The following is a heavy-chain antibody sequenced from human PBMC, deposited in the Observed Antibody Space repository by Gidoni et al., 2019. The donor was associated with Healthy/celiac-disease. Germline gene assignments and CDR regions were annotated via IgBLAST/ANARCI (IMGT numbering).Heavy chain of an antibody. CDR2: IYPGDSDT. D-gene: IGHD3-10*01. CDR1: GYSFTSYW. V-gene: IGHV5-51*03. CDR3: ARLERGGGITMVRGVIISEAYYYYGMDV. J-gene: IGHJ6*02. Sequence: EVQLAQSGAEVKKPGESLKISCKGSGYSFTSYWIGWVREMPGKGLEWMGIIYPGDSDTRYSPSFQGQVTISADKSISTAYLQWSSLKASDTAMYYCARLERGGGITMVRGVIISEAYYYYGMDVWGQGTTVTVSS.